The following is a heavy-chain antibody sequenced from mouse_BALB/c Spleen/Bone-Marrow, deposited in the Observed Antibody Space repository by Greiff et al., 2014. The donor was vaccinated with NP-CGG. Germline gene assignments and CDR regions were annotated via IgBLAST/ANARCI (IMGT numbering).Heavy chain of an antibody. Sequence: DVMLVESGGGLVQPGGSLKLSCAASGFDFSRYWMSWVRQAPGKGLEWIGEINPDSRTINYSPSLKDKFIISRDNAKYTLYLRLNKVRSEDTALYYCARPDYYGYLNYWGQGTTLTVSS. D-gene: IGHD1-1*01. CDR2: INPDSRTI. V-gene: IGHV4-1*02. CDR1: GFDFSRYW. J-gene: IGHJ2*01. CDR3: ARPDYYGYLNY.